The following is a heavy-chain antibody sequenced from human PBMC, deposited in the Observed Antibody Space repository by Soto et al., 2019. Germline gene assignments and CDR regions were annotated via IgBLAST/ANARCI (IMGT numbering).Heavy chain of an antibody. D-gene: IGHD6-19*01. V-gene: IGHV5-51*01. CDR2: IYPGDSDT. J-gene: IGHJ3*02. Sequence: PGESLKISCMGCGYSFTSYWIGWVRQMPGKGLEWMGIIYPGDSDTTYSPSFQGQVTISADKSISTAYLQWSSLKASVNAMSYCSSHGGGIAVAGTLGGFEIWGQGTMVTVS. CDR3: SSHGGGIAVAGTLGGFEI. CDR1: GYSFTSYW.